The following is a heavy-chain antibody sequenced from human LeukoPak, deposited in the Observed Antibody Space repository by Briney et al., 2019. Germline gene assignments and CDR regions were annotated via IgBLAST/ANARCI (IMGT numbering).Heavy chain of an antibody. J-gene: IGHJ3*02. V-gene: IGHV3-23*01. CDR2: IDSVRNS. CDR1: GFTFSTYA. Sequence: GGSLRLSCAASGFTFSTYAMTWVRQAPGKGLEWVSTIDSVRNSHYADSVKGRFTISRDNSKNTVHLQMNSLRAEDTAVYYCARRRDEGFDIWGQGTLVTVSS. CDR3: ARRRDEGFDI.